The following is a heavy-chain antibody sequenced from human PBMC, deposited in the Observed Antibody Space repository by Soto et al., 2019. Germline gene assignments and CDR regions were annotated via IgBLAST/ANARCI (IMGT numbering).Heavy chain of an antibody. CDR3: ARVGTYYGSGSPYYSDY. CDR2: ISSSSSYI. Sequence: EVQLVESGGGLVKPGGSLRLSCAASGFSFRSYYMNWVRQAPGKGLEWASSISSSSSYINYADSVKGRFTISRDNAKNSLYLQMTSLRAEDTAVYYCARVGTYYGSGSPYYSDYWGQGTLVTVSS. V-gene: IGHV3-21*01. J-gene: IGHJ4*02. D-gene: IGHD3-10*01. CDR1: GFSFRSYY.